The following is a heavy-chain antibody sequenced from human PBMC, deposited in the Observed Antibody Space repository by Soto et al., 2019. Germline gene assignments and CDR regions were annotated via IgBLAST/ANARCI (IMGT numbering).Heavy chain of an antibody. Sequence: QVQLVESGGGVVQPGRSLRLSCAASGFTFSSYGMHWVRQAPGKGLEWVAVIWYDGSNKYYADSVKGRFTIARDNSKNTLYLQMISLRAEDTAVYYCARDRGVGATNYLDYWGQGTLVTVSS. V-gene: IGHV3-33*01. J-gene: IGHJ4*02. D-gene: IGHD1-26*01. CDR3: ARDRGVGATNYLDY. CDR1: GFTFSSYG. CDR2: IWYDGSNK.